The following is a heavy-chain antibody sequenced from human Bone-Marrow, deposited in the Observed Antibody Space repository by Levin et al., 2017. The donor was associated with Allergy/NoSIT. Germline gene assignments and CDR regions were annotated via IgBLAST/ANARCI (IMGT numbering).Heavy chain of an antibody. CDR1: GFTLSTWW. D-gene: IGHD3-3*01. Sequence: GESLKISCAASGFTLSTWWMHWVRQVPGKGLVWVARTNEDGSIIDYADSVKGRFTISRDNGQNTLYLQMHSLRVEDTAVYYCARDLSGRYDSWGPGTLVTVSS. J-gene: IGHJ4*02. V-gene: IGHV3-74*01. CDR3: ARDLSGRYDS. CDR2: TNEDGSII.